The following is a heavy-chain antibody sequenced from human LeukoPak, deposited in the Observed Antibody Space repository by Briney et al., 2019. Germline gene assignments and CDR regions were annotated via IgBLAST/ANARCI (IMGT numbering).Heavy chain of an antibody. D-gene: IGHD3-22*01. CDR3: AISYDSSGYYSR. V-gene: IGHV4-34*01. CDR1: GGSISSYY. J-gene: IGHJ4*02. CDR2: INHSGST. Sequence: SETLSLTCTVSGGSISSYYWSWIRQPPGKGLEWIGEINHSGSTNYNPSLKSRVTISVDTSKNQFSLKLSSVTAADTAVYYCAISYDSSGYYSRWGQGTLVTVSS.